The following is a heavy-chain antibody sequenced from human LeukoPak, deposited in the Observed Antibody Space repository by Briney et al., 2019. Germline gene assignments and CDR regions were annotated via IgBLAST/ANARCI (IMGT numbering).Heavy chain of an antibody. CDR1: GGSISSYY. D-gene: IGHD2-2*01. Sequence: PSETLSLTCTVSGGSISSYYWSWIRQPAAKGLEGIGRIYTSGSTNYNPSLKSRVTMSVDTSKNQFSLKLSSVTAADTALYYCARAGLHASCSSTSCYPTSRGYYYYMDVWGKGPTVTVSS. CDR3: ARAGLHASCSSTSCYPTSRGYYYYMDV. J-gene: IGHJ6*03. CDR2: IYTSGST. V-gene: IGHV4-4*07.